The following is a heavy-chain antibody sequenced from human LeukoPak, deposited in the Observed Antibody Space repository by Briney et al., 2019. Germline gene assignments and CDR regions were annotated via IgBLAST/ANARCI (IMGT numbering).Heavy chain of an antibody. V-gene: IGHV4-39*01. D-gene: IGHD3-22*01. CDR1: GDSISSYNYF. CDR3: ARAGSGYYWDFDY. J-gene: IGHJ4*02. CDR2: IYYRGNT. Sequence: PSETLSLTCTVSGDSISSYNYFWGWIRQPPGKGLEWVGSIYYRGNTYYNPSLKSRVTLSADTSKNQFSLKVTSVTAADTAVYYCARAGSGYYWDFDYWGQGALVTVSS.